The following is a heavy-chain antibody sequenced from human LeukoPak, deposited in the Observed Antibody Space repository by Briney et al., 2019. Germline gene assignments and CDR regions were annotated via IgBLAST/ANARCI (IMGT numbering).Heavy chain of an antibody. CDR1: GGSISSYY. CDR3: ARESSSGYPLDY. J-gene: IGHJ4*02. V-gene: IGHV4-59*01. CDR2: IYYSGST. Sequence: SETVSLTCTVSGGSISSYYWSWIRQPPGKGLEWIGYIYYSGSTNYNPSLKSRVTISVDTSKNQFSLKLSSVTAADTAVYYCARESSSGYPLDYWGQGTLVTVSS. D-gene: IGHD3-22*01.